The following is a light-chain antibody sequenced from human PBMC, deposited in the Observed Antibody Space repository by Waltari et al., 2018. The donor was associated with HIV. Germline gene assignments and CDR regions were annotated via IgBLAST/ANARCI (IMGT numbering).Light chain of an antibody. J-gene: IGLJ2*01. V-gene: IGLV2-8*01. CDR1: SSDVGAYNY. CDR2: DVT. CDR3: ASHAGSKDV. Sequence: QSALTQPPSASGSPGQSVTISCTGTSSDVGAYNYVSWFQQHPGKAPKLMIYDVTKRPSGVPDRFSGSKSGNTASLTVSGLQAGDEADYYCASHAGSKDVFGGGTRLTVL.